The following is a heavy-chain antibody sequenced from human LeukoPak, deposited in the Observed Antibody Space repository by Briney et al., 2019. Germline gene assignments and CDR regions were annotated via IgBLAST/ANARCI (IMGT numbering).Heavy chain of an antibody. D-gene: IGHD5-18*01. V-gene: IGHV1-2*02. CDR3: ARTRGDTAMVPYD. Sequence: ASVKVSCKASGYIFTGYYIHWVRHAPGQGLEWMGGINPNSGGANYAQNFQARVTMTRDTSISTAYMEVSRLRSDDTAVYYCARTRGDTAMVPYDWGQGTLVTVSS. CDR2: INPNSGGA. J-gene: IGHJ4*02. CDR1: GYIFTGYY.